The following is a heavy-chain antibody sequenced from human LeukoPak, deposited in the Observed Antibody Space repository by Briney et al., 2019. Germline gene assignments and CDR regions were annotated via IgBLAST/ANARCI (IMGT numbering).Heavy chain of an antibody. CDR1: GFTFSSYE. Sequence: GGSLRLSCAASGFTFSSYEMNWDRQAPGKGLEWVSYISSSGSTIYYADSVKGRFTISRDNAKNSLYLQMNSLRVEDTAVYYCATYSVSLHGYDYWGQGTLVTVSA. V-gene: IGHV3-48*03. D-gene: IGHD1-26*01. J-gene: IGHJ4*02. CDR3: ATYSVSLHGYDY. CDR2: ISSSGSTI.